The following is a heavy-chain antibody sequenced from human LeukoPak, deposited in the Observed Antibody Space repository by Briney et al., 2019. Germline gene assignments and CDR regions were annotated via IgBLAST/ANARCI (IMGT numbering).Heavy chain of an antibody. CDR2: IYPGDSDT. Sequence: GASLQISCQGSGYSFTSYWIGWVRQLPGKGLEWMGIIYPGDSDTRYSPSFQGQVTISADKSISTAYLQWSSLKASDTAMYYCARNNRATDDYYYYYMDVWGKGTTVTVSS. CDR3: ARNNRATDDYYYYYMDV. CDR1: GYSFTSYW. D-gene: IGHD5-12*01. J-gene: IGHJ6*03. V-gene: IGHV5-51*01.